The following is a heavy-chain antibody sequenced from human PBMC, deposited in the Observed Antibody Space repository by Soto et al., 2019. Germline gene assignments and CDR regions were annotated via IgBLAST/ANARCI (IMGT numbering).Heavy chain of an antibody. V-gene: IGHV1-18*04. Sequence: ASVKVSCKASGYTITAHLLHWVRQAPGQGLEWMGWINPYNANTNYAQKPQGRVTMTTDTSTSTAYMDLRSLTSDDTAVYYCARDRVAGIWGDAFDIWGQGTMVTVAS. J-gene: IGHJ3*02. D-gene: IGHD3-16*01. CDR1: GYTITAHL. CDR3: ARDRVAGIWGDAFDI. CDR2: INPYNANT.